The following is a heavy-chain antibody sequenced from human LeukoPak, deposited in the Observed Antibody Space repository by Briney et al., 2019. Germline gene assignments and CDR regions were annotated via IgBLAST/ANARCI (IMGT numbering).Heavy chain of an antibody. J-gene: IGHJ6*03. CDR3: ARVCGRYFDWSPDYYYYMDV. CDR2: ISAYNGNT. CDR1: GGTFGSYA. Sequence: ASVKVSCKASGGTFGSYAISWVRQAPGQGLEWMGWISAYNGNTNYAQKLQGRVTMTTDTSTSTAYMELRSLRSDDTAVYYCARVCGRYFDWSPDYYYYMDVWGKGTTVTVSS. D-gene: IGHD3-9*01. V-gene: IGHV1-18*01.